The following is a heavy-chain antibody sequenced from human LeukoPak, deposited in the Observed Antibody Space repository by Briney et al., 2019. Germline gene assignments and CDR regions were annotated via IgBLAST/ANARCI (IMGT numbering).Heavy chain of an antibody. V-gene: IGHV3-7*01. Sequence: PGGSLRLSCAASGLMFSNYWMTWVRQAPGKGLEWVANINQDGSVKQYLDSVKGRFTISRDNANNSMYLQMNSLRGDDTAVYYCASGDHSDTWGRGTMVTVSS. D-gene: IGHD7-27*01. CDR3: ASGDHSDT. CDR2: INQDGSVK. J-gene: IGHJ3*02. CDR1: GLMFSNYW.